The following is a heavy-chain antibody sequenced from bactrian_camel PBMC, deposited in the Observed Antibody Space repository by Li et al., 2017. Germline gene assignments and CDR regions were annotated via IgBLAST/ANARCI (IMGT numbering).Heavy chain of an antibody. CDR1: GYIGRSYS. J-gene: IGHJ6*01. CDR3: AAARWAYQDNALRDSDFVF. V-gene: IGHV3S31*01. Sequence: VQLVESGGGSVQAGGSLRLSCSASGYIGRSYSMAWFRQAPGKEREGIASIYRYTGRTYYADSVKGRFIISQDNSKNMLYLQMGSLKPEDTAMYFCAAARWAYQDNALRDSDFVFWGQGTQVTVS. D-gene: IGHD4*01. CDR2: IYRYTGRT.